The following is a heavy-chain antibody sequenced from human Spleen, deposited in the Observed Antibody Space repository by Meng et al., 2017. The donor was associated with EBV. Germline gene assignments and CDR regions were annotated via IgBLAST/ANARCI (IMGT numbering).Heavy chain of an antibody. J-gene: IGHJ4*02. CDR2: ISWDGSST. CDR3: ATEKPSFYTYFLH. V-gene: IGHV3-43D*03. D-gene: IGHD2/OR15-2a*01. Sequence: EVQRVESGGVVVQPGGSLRLSCAASGFTFDDYPMHWVRQAPGKGLEWVSLISWDGSSTYYADSVKGRFTISRDNSKNSLYLQMNSLRADDSALYYCATEKPSFYTYFLHWGQGTLVTVAS. CDR1: GFTFDDYP.